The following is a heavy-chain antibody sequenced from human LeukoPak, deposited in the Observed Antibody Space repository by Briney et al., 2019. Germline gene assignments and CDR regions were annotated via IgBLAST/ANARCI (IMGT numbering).Heavy chain of an antibody. CDR3: ARLSVPAARGAFDC. Sequence: SETLSLTCTFSSDSISNYFWSWIRQPAGKGLEYIGRISASGSSNYNPYLKSRITMSLDTSKNQFSLKLTSVTAADTAVYYCARLSVPAARGAFDCWGQGTMVTVAS. CDR2: ISASGSS. D-gene: IGHD6-6*01. V-gene: IGHV4-4*07. CDR1: SDSISNYF. J-gene: IGHJ3*01.